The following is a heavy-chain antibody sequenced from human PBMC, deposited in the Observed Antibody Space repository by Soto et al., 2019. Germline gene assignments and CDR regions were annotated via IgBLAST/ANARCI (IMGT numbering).Heavy chain of an antibody. CDR3: ARSHSSGWYSADY. CDR1: GGSISSYY. Sequence: QVQLQESGPGLVKPSETLSLTCTVSGGSISSYYWSWIRQPPGKGLEWIGYIYYSGSTNYNPSLKSRVTISGDTSKNQFSLKLSSVTAADTAVYYCARSHSSGWYSADYWGQGTLVTVSS. J-gene: IGHJ4*02. V-gene: IGHV4-59*01. D-gene: IGHD6-19*01. CDR2: IYYSGST.